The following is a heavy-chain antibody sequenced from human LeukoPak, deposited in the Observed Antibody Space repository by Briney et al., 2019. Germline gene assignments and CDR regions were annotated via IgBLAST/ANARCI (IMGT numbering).Heavy chain of an antibody. D-gene: IGHD5-18*01. J-gene: IGHJ4*02. CDR1: GGSISSDY. V-gene: IGHV4-59*01. CDR3: ARTLKYSFGYYFDY. CDR2: IFYSGST. Sequence: SETLSLTCTVSGGSISSDYWSWIRQPPGKGLEGIGYIFYSGSTNHNPSLKSRVTISEDTSKNQFSLKLSSVTAADTAVYYCARTLKYSFGYYFDYWGQGTLVTVSS.